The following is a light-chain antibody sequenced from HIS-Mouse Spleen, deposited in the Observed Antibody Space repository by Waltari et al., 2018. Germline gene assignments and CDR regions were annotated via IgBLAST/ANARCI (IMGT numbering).Light chain of an antibody. CDR1: ALPKQY. V-gene: IGLV3-25*03. CDR3: QSADSSGTNWV. Sequence: SYELTQPPSVSVSPGQTARITCSGDALPKQYAYWYQQKPGQAPVLVIYEDSERPSGIPERFSGSSSGTTVTLTISGVQAEDEADYYCQSADSSGTNWVFGGGTKLTVL. CDR2: EDS. J-gene: IGLJ3*02.